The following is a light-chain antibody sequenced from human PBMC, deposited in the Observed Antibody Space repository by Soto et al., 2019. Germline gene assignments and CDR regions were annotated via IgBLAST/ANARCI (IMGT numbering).Light chain of an antibody. CDR3: QQSYSSPPT. V-gene: IGKV1-17*03. CDR1: QGISNY. Sequence: DIQMTHSRCAMSAGVLEIFTITFRASQGISNYLAWVQQKPGKAPQLLIYSASTLQSGVPSRFSGSGSGTDFALTITSLQPQDLATYYCQQSYSSPPTFGGGTKVDIK. CDR2: SAS. J-gene: IGKJ4*01.